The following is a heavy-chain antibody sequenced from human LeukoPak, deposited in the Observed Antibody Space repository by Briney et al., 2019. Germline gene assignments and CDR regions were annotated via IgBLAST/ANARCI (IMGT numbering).Heavy chain of an antibody. Sequence: GGSLRLSCAASGFTFTDYAMNWVRQSPGKGLEWVSAISGSGGSTYYADSVKGRFTISRDNSKNTLYLQMNSLRAEDTAVYYCARDSTPSDTALDYWGQGTLVTVSS. CDR2: ISGSGGST. D-gene: IGHD5-18*01. CDR1: GFTFTDYA. J-gene: IGHJ4*02. V-gene: IGHV3-23*01. CDR3: ARDSTPSDTALDY.